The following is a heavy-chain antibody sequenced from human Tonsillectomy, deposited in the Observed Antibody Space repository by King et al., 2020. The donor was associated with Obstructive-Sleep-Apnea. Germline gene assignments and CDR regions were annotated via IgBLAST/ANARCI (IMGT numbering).Heavy chain of an antibody. CDR2: ISNSGSKI. D-gene: IGHD2-8*01. CDR1: GFMFSDNY. CDR3: ARVPARGPNYFFYGLDV. V-gene: IGHV3-11*01. J-gene: IGHJ6*02. Sequence: VQLVESGGGLVKPGGSLRLSCATSGFMFSDNYISWIRQAPGKGLEWVSYISNSGSKIYNAEAVRGRFTISWHNAKKSLYLQMNNLRAEDTAVYYCARVPARGPNYFFYGLDVWGQGTTVTVS.